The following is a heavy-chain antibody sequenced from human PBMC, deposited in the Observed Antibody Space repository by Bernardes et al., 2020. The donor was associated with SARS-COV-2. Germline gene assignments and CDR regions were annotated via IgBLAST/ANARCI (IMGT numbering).Heavy chain of an antibody. CDR1: GFTFSSYA. CDR3: AKTPIVVVITFYFDY. V-gene: IGHV3-23*01. J-gene: IGHJ4*02. CDR2: ISGSGGST. Sequence: GGSLRLSCAASGFTFSSYAMSWVRQAPGKGLEWVSAISGSGGSTYYADSVKGRFTISRDNSKNTLYLQMNSLRAEDTAVYYCAKTPIVVVITFYFDYWGQGTLVTVSS. D-gene: IGHD3-22*01.